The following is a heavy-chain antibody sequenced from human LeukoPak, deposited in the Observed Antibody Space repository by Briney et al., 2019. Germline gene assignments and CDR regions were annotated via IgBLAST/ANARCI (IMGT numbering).Heavy chain of an antibody. V-gene: IGHV3-7*03. CDR1: GFTFSSYW. D-gene: IGHD3-3*01. CDR3: AREEALYDFWSGYYERYYFDY. J-gene: IGHJ4*02. CDR2: IKQDGSEK. Sequence: PGGSLRLSCAASGFTFSSYWMSWVRQAPGKGLEWVANIKQDGSEKYYVDSVKGRFTISRDNAKNSLYLQMNSLRAEDTAVYYCAREEALYDFWSGYYERYYFDYWGQGTLATVSS.